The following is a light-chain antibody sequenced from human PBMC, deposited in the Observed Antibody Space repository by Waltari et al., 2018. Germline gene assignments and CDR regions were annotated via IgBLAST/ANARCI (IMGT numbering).Light chain of an antibody. CDR2: DNT. J-gene: IGLJ2*01. CDR1: RSNIGSNA. CDR3: QSYDNSLSGVV. V-gene: IGLV1-44*01. Sequence: QFVLTQPPSASETPGQGVTISCSGSRSNIGSNAVNWYQQLPGRAPKLLIYDNTNRPSGVPDRFSGSTSGTSASLAITGLQAEDEADYYCQSYDNSLSGVVFGGGTKLTVL.